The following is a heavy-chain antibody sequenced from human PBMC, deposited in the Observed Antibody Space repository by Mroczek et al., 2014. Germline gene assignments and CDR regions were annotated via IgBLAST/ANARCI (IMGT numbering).Heavy chain of an antibody. CDR2: IYYSGST. D-gene: IGHD6-6*01. Sequence: QVQLQESGPGLVKPSETLSLTCTVSGGSISSYYWSWIRQPPGKGLEWIGYIYYSGSTNYNPSLKSRVTISVDTSKNQFSLKLSSVTAADTAVYYCARDREAARGSNYFDYVGPGNPGHRLL. CDR1: GGSISSYY. CDR3: ARDREAARGSNYFDY. V-gene: IGHV4-59*01. J-gene: IGHJ4*02.